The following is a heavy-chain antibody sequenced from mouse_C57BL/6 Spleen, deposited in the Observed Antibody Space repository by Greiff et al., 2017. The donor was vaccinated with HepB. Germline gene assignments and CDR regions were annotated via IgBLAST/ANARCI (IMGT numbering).Heavy chain of an antibody. CDR3: ARPLLLVGAMDY. V-gene: IGHV5-4*01. Sequence: EVHLVESGGGLVKPGGSLKLSCAASGFTFSSYAMSWVRQTPEKRLEWVATISDGGSYTYYPDNVKGRFTISRDNAKNNLYLQMSHLKSEDTAMYYCARPLLLVGAMDYWGQGTSVTVSS. J-gene: IGHJ4*01. CDR2: ISDGGSYT. D-gene: IGHD2-10*01. CDR1: GFTFSSYA.